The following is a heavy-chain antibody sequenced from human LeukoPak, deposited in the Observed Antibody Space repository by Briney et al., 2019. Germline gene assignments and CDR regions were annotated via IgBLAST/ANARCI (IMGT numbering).Heavy chain of an antibody. D-gene: IGHD2-21*01. CDR1: GFTVSSNY. J-gene: IGHJ4*02. Sequence: GGSLRLSCAASGFTVSSNYMSWVRQAPGKGLEWVSVIYSGGSTYYADSVKGRFTISRDNSKNTLYLQMNSLRAEDTAVYYCARDSQDRSISFDYWGQGTLVTVSS. CDR3: ARDSQDRSISFDY. V-gene: IGHV3-53*01. CDR2: IYSGGST.